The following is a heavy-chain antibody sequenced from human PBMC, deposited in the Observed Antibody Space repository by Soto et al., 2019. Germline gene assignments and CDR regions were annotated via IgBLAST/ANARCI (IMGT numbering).Heavy chain of an antibody. CDR1: GFTFSSYW. CDR2: IDSDGSST. D-gene: IGHD6-25*01. J-gene: IGHJ6*02. Sequence: PGGSLRLSCAASGFTFSSYWMHWVRQAPGKVLVWVSRIDSDGSSTSYADSVKGRFTISRDNAKNTLYLQMNSLRAEDTAVYYCASTRAAEVYYYYYGMDVWGQGTTVTVSS. CDR3: ASTRAAEVYYYYYGMDV. V-gene: IGHV3-74*01.